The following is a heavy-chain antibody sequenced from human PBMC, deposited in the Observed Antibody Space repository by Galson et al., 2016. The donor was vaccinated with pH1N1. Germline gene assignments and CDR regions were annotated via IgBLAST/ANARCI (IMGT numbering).Heavy chain of an antibody. V-gene: IGHV3-30-3*01. CDR1: GFTFSTFA. CDR2: ISSSGDNR. D-gene: IGHD3-22*01. Sequence: SLRLSCAASGFTFSTFAMHWVRQAPGEGLEWVAVISSSGDNRFYADSVKGQFTISRDSSKNTLYLQMNNLRREDTAFYYCARVRSSGYNYAQHFVDWGQGTRVTVSS. CDR3: ARVRSSGYNYAQHFVD. J-gene: IGHJ4*02.